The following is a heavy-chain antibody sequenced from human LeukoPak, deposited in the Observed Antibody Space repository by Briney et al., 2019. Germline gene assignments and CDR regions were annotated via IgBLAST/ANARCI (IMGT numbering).Heavy chain of an antibody. V-gene: IGHV3-74*01. D-gene: IGHD5-12*01. J-gene: IGHJ4*02. CDR1: GFTFSSYW. Sequence: GGSLRLSCAASGFTFSSYWMHGVRQAPGKGLVWVSRINSDGSSTSYADSVKGRFTISRDKAKNTLYLQMNSLRAEDTAVYYCARVGKEGATGDYWGQGTLVTVSS. CDR2: INSDGSST. CDR3: ARVGKEGATGDY.